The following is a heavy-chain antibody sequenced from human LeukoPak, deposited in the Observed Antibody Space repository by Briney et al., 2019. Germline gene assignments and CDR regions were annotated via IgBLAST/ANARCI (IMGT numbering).Heavy chain of an antibody. CDR2: IHPSGST. V-gene: IGHV4-4*07. J-gene: IGHJ4*02. D-gene: IGHD6-13*01. CDR3: ARVYSSSWYVYFDY. CDR1: GDSISSYY. Sequence: PSETLSLTCTVSGDSISSYYWSWVRQPAGKGLEWIGRIHPSGSTNYNPSLKSRVTISVDTSKNQFSLKLSSVTAADTAVYYCARVYSSSWYVYFDYWGQGNLVTVSS.